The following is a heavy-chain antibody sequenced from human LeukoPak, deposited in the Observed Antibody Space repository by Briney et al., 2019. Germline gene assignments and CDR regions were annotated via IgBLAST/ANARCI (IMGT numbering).Heavy chain of an antibody. D-gene: IGHD2-15*01. Sequence: GGSLRLSCAASGFTFSSYSMNWVRQAPGKGLEWVSSISSSGSTIYYADSVKGRFTISRDNAKNSLYLQMNSLRAEDTAVYYCARVVMVAATEAFDYWGQGTLVTVSS. CDR1: GFTFSSYS. CDR2: ISSSGSTI. CDR3: ARVVMVAATEAFDY. V-gene: IGHV3-48*04. J-gene: IGHJ4*02.